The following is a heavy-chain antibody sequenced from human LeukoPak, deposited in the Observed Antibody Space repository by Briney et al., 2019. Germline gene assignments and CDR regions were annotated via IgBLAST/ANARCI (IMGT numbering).Heavy chain of an antibody. CDR1: GFTFSSYD. J-gene: IGHJ4*02. CDR2: ILYDGSNK. Sequence: PGGSLRLSCAASGFTFSSYDIHWVRQAPGKGLEWVTIILYDGSNKYYAGSVKGRFTISRDNSKNTVYLQMNSLTAEDTAVYYCARESSGGFDNWAQGTLVTVSS. D-gene: IGHD3-3*01. V-gene: IGHV3-33*05. CDR3: ARESSGGFDN.